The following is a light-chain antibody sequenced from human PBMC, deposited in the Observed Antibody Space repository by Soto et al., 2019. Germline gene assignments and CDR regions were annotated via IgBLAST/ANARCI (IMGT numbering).Light chain of an antibody. CDR2: DAS. CDR3: QQRSNWPLT. Sequence: EIVLTQSPATLSLSPGERATLSCRASQSVSSYLAWYQQKPGQAPRLLIYDASSRATGIPARFSGSGSGTDFTLTISSLESEDFAVYYCQQRSNWPLTFGGGTKVDIK. J-gene: IGKJ4*01. CDR1: QSVSSY. V-gene: IGKV3-11*01.